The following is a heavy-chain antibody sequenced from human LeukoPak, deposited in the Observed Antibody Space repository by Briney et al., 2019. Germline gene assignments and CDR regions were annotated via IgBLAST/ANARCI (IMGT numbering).Heavy chain of an antibody. CDR2: ISSSSSYI. V-gene: IGHV3-21*01. J-gene: IGHJ4*02. Sequence: PGGSLRLSCAASGFTFSSYSMNWVRQAPGKGLEWVSSISSSSSYIYYADSVKGRFTISRDNTKNSLYLQMNSLRAEDTAVYYCARDSPGYYDSSGSPPDYWGQGTLVTVSS. CDR1: GFTFSSYS. D-gene: IGHD3-22*01. CDR3: ARDSPGYYDSSGSPPDY.